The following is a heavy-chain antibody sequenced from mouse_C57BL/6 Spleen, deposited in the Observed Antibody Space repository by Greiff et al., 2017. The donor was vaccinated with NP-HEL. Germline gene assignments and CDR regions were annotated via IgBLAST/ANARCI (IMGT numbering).Heavy chain of an antibody. Sequence: QVQLQQPGAELVMPGASVKLSCKASGYTFTSYWMHWVKQRPGQGLEWIGEIDPSDSYTNYNQKFKGKSTLTVDKSSSTAYMQLSSLTSEDSAVYYCARSEDGTTGFAYWGQGTLVTVSA. J-gene: IGHJ3*01. D-gene: IGHD2-3*01. CDR3: ARSEDGTTGFAY. CDR1: GYTFTSYW. V-gene: IGHV1-69*01. CDR2: IDPSDSYT.